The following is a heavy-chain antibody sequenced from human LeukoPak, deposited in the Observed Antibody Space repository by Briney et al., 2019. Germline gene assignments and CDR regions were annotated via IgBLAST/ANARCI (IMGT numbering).Heavy chain of an antibody. CDR3: AKWTGSGFDV. CDR1: GASINTFS. J-gene: IGHJ3*01. Sequence: PSETLSLTSPVSGASINTFSCNWFRQPPGKGPEWIGYFSASGNTKYSPSLKSRVIISRDTSKNQVSLRLTSVAAADTAVYYCAKWTGSGFDVWGQGTMVTVSS. D-gene: IGHD3/OR15-3a*01. CDR2: FSASGNT. V-gene: IGHV4-59*03.